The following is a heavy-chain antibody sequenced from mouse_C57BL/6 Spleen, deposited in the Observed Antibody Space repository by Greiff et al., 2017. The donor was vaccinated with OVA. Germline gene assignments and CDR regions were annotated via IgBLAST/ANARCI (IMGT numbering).Heavy chain of an antibody. CDR2: ISSGGSYT. Sequence: EVKLEESGGDLVKPGGSLKLSCAASGFTFSSYGMSWVRQTPDKRLEWVATISSGGSYTYYPDSVKGRFTISRDNAKNTLYLQMSSLKSEDTAMYYCARQGSTRGPFDYWGQGTTLTVSS. CDR1: GFTFSSYG. D-gene: IGHD1-1*01. V-gene: IGHV5-6*02. J-gene: IGHJ2*01. CDR3: ARQGSTRGPFDY.